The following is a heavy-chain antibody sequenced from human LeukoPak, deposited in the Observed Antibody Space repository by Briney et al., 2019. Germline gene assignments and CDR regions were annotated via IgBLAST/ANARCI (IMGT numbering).Heavy chain of an antibody. CDR2: ISGSDRTT. D-gene: IGHD6-13*01. Sequence: GGSLRLSCAASGFTFSSYWMHWVRQAPGKGLEWVSSISGSDRTTYYADSVRGRFTISRDNSKITLYLQMNSLRAEDTAVYYCAKGDSNWSIDYWGQGTLVTVSS. CDR1: GFTFSSYW. V-gene: IGHV3-23*01. CDR3: AKGDSNWSIDY. J-gene: IGHJ4*02.